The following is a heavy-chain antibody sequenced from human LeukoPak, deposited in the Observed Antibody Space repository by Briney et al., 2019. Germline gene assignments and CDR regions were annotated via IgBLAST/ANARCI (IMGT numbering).Heavy chain of an antibody. D-gene: IGHD1-26*01. CDR3: AKDRRSGGSHPDAIDI. J-gene: IGHJ3*02. CDR2: ISWNSGSI. Sequence: GRSLRLSCAASGFTFDDYAMHWVRQAPGKGLEWVSGISWNSGSIGYADSVKGRFTISRDNAKNSLYLQMNSLRAEDTALYYCAKDRRSGGSHPDAIDIWGQGTMVTVSS. V-gene: IGHV3-9*01. CDR1: GFTFDDYA.